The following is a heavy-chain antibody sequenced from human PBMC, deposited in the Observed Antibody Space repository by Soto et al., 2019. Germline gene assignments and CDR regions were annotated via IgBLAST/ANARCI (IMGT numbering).Heavy chain of an antibody. J-gene: IGHJ4*02. CDR1: GFTFSDHY. V-gene: IGHV3-72*01. CDR3: ARVVRTAGYIGYYY. CDR2: TRNTVNSYTT. Sequence: EVQLVESGGGLVQPGGSLRLSCAASGFTFSDHYMDWVRQAPGKGLEWVGRTRNTVNSYTTEYAASVKGRFTISRDDSKNSLYLQMNSRKTEDTAVYYCARVVRTAGYIGYYYWGKGTLVTVSS. D-gene: IGHD5-12*01.